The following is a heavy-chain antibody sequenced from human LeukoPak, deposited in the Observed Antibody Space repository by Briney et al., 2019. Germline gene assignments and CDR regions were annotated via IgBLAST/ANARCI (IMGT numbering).Heavy chain of an antibody. D-gene: IGHD1-26*01. CDR1: GFTFNNHW. V-gene: IGHV3-7*01. J-gene: IGHJ4*02. Sequence: GGSLKLFCAASGFTFNNHWLSWVPQGPGEGPEGVGNIKEDTSQKYYVGSVGGRFTISRDNARNSLYLQMTGLRGEDTAVYFCARQVSREGHFDYWGQGALVTVSS. CDR2: IKEDTSQK. CDR3: ARQVSREGHFDY.